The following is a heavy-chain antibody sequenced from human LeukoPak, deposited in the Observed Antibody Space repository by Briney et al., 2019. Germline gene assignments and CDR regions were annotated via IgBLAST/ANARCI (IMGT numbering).Heavy chain of an antibody. D-gene: IGHD4-17*01. CDR2: IWYDGSNK. J-gene: IGHJ2*01. V-gene: IGHV3-33*01. CDR1: GFTFSSYG. Sequence: PGGSLRLSCAASGFTFSSYGMHWVRQAPGKGLEWVAVIWYDGSNKYYADSVKGRFTISRDNSKNTLYLQTNSLRAEDTAVYYCARDGTTVSKRGSYWYFDLWGRGTLVTVSS. CDR3: ARDGTTVSKRGSYWYFDL.